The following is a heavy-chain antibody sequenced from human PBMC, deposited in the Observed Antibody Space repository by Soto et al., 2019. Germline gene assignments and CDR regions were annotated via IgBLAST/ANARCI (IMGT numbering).Heavy chain of an antibody. J-gene: IGHJ4*02. D-gene: IGHD3-9*01. Sequence: PSETLSLTCTVSGGSISSYYWSWIRQPPGKGLEWIGYIYYSGSTNYNPSLKSRVTISVDTSKNQFSLKLSSVTAADTAVYYCARRPYYDILTGYQPWGQGTLVTVPS. CDR3: ARRPYYDILTGYQP. CDR2: IYYSGST. V-gene: IGHV4-59*01. CDR1: GGSISSYY.